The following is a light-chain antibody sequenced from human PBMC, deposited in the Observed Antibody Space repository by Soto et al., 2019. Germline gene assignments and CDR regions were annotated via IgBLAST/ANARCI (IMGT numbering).Light chain of an antibody. CDR3: QQYGTSPWT. Sequence: DIVLTQSPGTLSLSPGERATLSCRANQSVSSKYLAWYQQKVGQTPRLLIFGASSRATGIPDRFSGSGSGTDFTLTISRLEPEDFAVFYCQQYGTSPWTFGQGTKVEMK. V-gene: IGKV3-20*01. J-gene: IGKJ1*01. CDR1: QSVSSKY. CDR2: GAS.